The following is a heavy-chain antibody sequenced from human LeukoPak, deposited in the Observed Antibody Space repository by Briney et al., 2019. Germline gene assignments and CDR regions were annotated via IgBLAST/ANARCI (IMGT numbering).Heavy chain of an antibody. CDR3: AREGGSYFVGGGY. J-gene: IGHJ4*02. V-gene: IGHV1-2*02. CDR1: GYTFTGYY. D-gene: IGHD1-26*01. Sequence: ASVKVSSKASGYTFTGYYMHWVRQAPGQGLEWMGWINPNSGGTNYAQKFQGRVTMTRDTSISTAYMELSRLRSDDTAVYYCAREGGSYFVGGGYWGQGTLVTVSS. CDR2: INPNSGGT.